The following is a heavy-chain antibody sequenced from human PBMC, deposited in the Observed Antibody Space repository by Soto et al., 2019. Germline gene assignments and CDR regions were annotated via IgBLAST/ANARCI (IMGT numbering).Heavy chain of an antibody. CDR3: ARVGAPYSSGWPETYGMDV. CDR1: GYTFTSYY. V-gene: IGHV1-46*04. D-gene: IGHD6-19*01. J-gene: IGHJ6*02. CDR2: INPSGGST. Sequence: QVQLVQSGAEVKKPGASVKVSCKASGYTFTSYYMHWVRQAPGQGLEWMGIINPSGGSTSYAQKLQGRVTMTRDTSTSTVYMELSSLRSEDTAVYYCARVGAPYSSGWPETYGMDVWGQGTTVTVSS.